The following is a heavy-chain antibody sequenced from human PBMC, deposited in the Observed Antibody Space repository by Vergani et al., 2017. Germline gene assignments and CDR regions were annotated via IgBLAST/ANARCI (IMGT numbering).Heavy chain of an antibody. CDR3: ARGCASNRCPTRGTFEI. Sequence: QVQLQESGPGPVKPSQTLSLTCSVSGDSLTSDVFYWTWIRQPAGTRLEWIGRVHSSGSTHYNPSLEGRVSVSMDTAKNEFSLDLQSVTAADTAVYFCARGCASNRCPTRGTFEIWGRGTLVTVSS. V-gene: IGHV4-61*02. D-gene: IGHD2/OR15-2a*01. J-gene: IGHJ3*02. CDR1: GDSLTSDVFY. CDR2: VHSSGST.